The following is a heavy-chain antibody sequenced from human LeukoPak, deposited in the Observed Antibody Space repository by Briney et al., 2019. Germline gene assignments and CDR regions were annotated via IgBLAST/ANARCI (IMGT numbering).Heavy chain of an antibody. J-gene: IGHJ4*02. Sequence: ASVKVSCKASGYTFTAYYMHWVRQAPGQGLEWMGWINPDSGGTNYAQRFQGRVTMTRDTSISTAYMGLSRLGSDDTAVYHCARGPPNYDFWSGYLGYWGQGTLVTVSS. CDR2: INPDSGGT. CDR3: ARGPPNYDFWSGYLGY. D-gene: IGHD3-3*01. CDR1: GYTFTAYY. V-gene: IGHV1-2*02.